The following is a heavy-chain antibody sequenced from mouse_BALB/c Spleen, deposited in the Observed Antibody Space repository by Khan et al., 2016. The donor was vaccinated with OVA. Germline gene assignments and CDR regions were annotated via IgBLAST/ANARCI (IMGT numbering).Heavy chain of an antibody. Sequence: VQLQQSGAELVKAGASVKMSCKASGYTFTSYWMHWVKQRLGQGLEWFAETNPTNGRTYYNEKFKSKATLTVDKSSSTAYMLLRGPTFEDSAVYYCARIKKIVATYFDYWGQGTTLTVS. CDR1: GYTFTSYW. J-gene: IGHJ2*01. CDR2: TNPTNGRT. CDR3: ARIKKIVATYFDY. D-gene: IGHD1-1*01. V-gene: IGHV1S81*02.